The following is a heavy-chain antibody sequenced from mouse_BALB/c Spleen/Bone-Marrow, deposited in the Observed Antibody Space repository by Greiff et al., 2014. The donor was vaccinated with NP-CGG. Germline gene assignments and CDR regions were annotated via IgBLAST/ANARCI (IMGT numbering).Heavy chain of an antibody. CDR2: INVNNGGT. CDR1: GYTFTDYI. V-gene: IGHV1-18*01. J-gene: IGHJ3*01. D-gene: IGHD4-1*01. Sequence: VQLQQSGPELVKPGASVKITCKASGYTFTDYIMDWVRLSHGKSLEWIGDINVNNGGTIYNQKFKGKATLTVDKSSSTAYMELRSLTPEDTAVYYCVTGTAWFTYWGQGTLVTVST. CDR3: VTGTAWFTY.